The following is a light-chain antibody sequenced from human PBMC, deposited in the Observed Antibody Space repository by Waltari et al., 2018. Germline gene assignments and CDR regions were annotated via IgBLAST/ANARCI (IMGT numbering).Light chain of an antibody. CDR2: DAS. J-gene: IGKJ5*01. Sequence: VVLTQSPATLSVSPGESAIISCRASQSVGSNLAWYQQKPGQAPRLLIYDASTRATSSPAKFRGSASGTEFTLTINGLQSEDSATYYCQQYNRWPPITFGQGTRLEIK. V-gene: IGKV3-15*01. CDR1: QSVGSN. CDR3: QQYNRWPPIT.